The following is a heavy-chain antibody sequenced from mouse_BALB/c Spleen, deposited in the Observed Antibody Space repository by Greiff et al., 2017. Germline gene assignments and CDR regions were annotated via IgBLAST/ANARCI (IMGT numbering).Heavy chain of an antibody. CDR2: INSNGGST. D-gene: IGHD1-1*01. J-gene: IGHJ4*01. CDR1: GFTFSSYG. CDR3: ARDNSPITTEMDY. Sequence: EVQVVESGGGLVQPGGSLKLSCAASGFTFSSYGMSWVRQTPDKRLELVATINSNGGSTYYPDSVKGRFTISRDNAKNTLYLQMSSLKSEDTAMYYCARDNSPITTEMDYWGQGTSVTVSS. V-gene: IGHV5-6-3*01.